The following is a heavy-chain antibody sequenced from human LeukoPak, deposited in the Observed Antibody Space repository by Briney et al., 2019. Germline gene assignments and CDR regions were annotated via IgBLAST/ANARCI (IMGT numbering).Heavy chain of an antibody. V-gene: IGHV3-23*01. CDR3: VKELDSSGYFDF. CDR2: ISGSGGST. J-gene: IGHJ4*02. CDR1: GFIFSSYS. Sequence: PGGSLRLSCAASGFIFSSYSMSWVRQAPGKGLEWVSAISGSGGSTYYADSVKGRFTISRDNSKNTLYLEMNSLRAEDTAVYYCVKELDSSGYFDFWGQGTLVTVSS. D-gene: IGHD3-22*01.